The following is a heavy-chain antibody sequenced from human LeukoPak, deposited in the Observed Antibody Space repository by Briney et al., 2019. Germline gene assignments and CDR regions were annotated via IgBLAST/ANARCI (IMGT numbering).Heavy chain of an antibody. CDR1: GDAFSSHY. Sequence: SETLSLTCAVSGDAFSSHYWTWIRQPPGRGLEWIGYISYIGTTNYNPSLKSRVTISIDTSKNQFSLKLSSVTTADTAVYYCARDLVTVTKGFDIWGLGTMVSVSS. CDR2: ISYIGTT. D-gene: IGHD4-17*01. V-gene: IGHV4-59*11. J-gene: IGHJ3*02. CDR3: ARDLVTVTKGFDI.